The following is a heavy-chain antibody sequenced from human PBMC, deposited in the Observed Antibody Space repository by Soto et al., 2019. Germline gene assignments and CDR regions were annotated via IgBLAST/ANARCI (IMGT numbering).Heavy chain of an antibody. CDR2: ISGSGGST. V-gene: IGHV3-23*01. Sequence: PGGSLRLSCAASGFTFSSYAMSWVRQAPGRGLEWVSAISGSGGSTYYADSVKGRFTISRDNSKNTLYLQMNSLRAEDTAVYYCAKHSSGWHNKYYFDYWGQGTLVTVSS. J-gene: IGHJ4*02. D-gene: IGHD6-19*01. CDR1: GFTFSSYA. CDR3: AKHSSGWHNKYYFDY.